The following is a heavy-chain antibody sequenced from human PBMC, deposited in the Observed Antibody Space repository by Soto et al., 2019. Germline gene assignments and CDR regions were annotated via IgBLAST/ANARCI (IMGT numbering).Heavy chain of an antibody. CDR3: TTRIDYYDSSGYTDY. J-gene: IGHJ4*02. Sequence: GGSLRLSCAASGCTFSGSAMHWVRQASGSGLEWVGRIRNKANSYATAYAASVNGRFTISRDDSKNTAYLQMNSLKTEGTAVYYCTTRIDYYDSSGYTDYWGQGTLVTVSS. CDR1: GCTFSGSA. V-gene: IGHV3-73*01. D-gene: IGHD3-22*01. CDR2: IRNKANSYAT.